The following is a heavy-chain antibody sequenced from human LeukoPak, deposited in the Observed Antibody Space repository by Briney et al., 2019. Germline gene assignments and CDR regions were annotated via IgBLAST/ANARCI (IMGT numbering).Heavy chain of an antibody. CDR2: IYYSGST. CDR3: ARWAYYDYVWGSRNPLDYGMDV. J-gene: IGHJ6*02. D-gene: IGHD3-16*01. Sequence: SETLSLTCTVSGGSISSYYWSWIRQPPGKGLEWIGYIYYSGSTNYNPSLKSRVTISVDTSKNQFSLKLSSVTAADTAVYYCARWAYYDYVWGSRNPLDYGMDVWGQGTTVTVSS. V-gene: IGHV4-59*08. CDR1: GGSISSYY.